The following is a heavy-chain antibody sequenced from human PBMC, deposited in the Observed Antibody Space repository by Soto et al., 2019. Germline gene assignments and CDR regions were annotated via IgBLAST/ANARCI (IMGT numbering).Heavy chain of an antibody. CDR2: IYYSGST. Sequence: QLQLQESGPGLVKPSETLSLTCTVSGGSISSSSYYWGWIRQPPGKGLEWIGSIYYSGSTYYNPSRRSRVTTAVDTSKNQFSLKLGSVTAADTAVYYCAGGGGDDFDYWGQGTLVTVSS. CDR1: GGSISSSSYY. J-gene: IGHJ4*02. CDR3: AGGGGDDFDY. D-gene: IGHD3-10*01. V-gene: IGHV4-39*01.